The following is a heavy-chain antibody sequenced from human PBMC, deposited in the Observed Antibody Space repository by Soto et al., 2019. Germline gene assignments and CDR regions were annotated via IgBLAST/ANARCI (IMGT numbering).Heavy chain of an antibody. D-gene: IGHD1-26*01. CDR3: AMGLSGSYRQFDY. CDR2: IIPILGIA. Sequence: QVQLVQSGAEVKKPGSSVKVSCKASGGTFSSYTISWVRQAPGQGLEWMGRIIPILGIANYAQKFQGRVTITADKSTSTAYMELSSLRSEDTAVYYCAMGLSGSYRQFDYWGQGTLVTVSS. J-gene: IGHJ4*02. CDR1: GGTFSSYT. V-gene: IGHV1-69*02.